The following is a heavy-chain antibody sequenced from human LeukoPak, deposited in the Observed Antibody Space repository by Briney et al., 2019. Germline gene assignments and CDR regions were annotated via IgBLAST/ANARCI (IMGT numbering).Heavy chain of an antibody. D-gene: IGHD6-13*01. V-gene: IGHV4-59*01. CDR2: IYYTGST. Sequence: PSETLSLTCTVSGGSISRDYWSWIRQPPGKGLEWIGYIYYTGSTNYDPSLKSRVTISVDTSKNQFSLKLSSVTAADTAVYYCARDRPGGSSLDYWGQGTLVTVSS. J-gene: IGHJ4*02. CDR1: GGSISRDY. CDR3: ARDRPGGSSLDY.